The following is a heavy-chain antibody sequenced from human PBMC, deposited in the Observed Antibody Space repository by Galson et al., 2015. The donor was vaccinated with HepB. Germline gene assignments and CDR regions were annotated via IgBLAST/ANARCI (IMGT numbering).Heavy chain of an antibody. CDR1: GFTFSSYA. D-gene: IGHD1-26*01. CDR3: ARDLSGSPLYSFDN. J-gene: IGHJ4*02. CDR2: ISYDGTNK. V-gene: IGHV3-30-3*01. Sequence: SLRLSCAASGFTFSSYAMHWVRLAPGKGLEWVAVISYDGTNKYYADSVNVRFTISRDNSKNTLSLQMISLRPDDTAVYYCARDLSGSPLYSFDNWGQGTLVTVSS.